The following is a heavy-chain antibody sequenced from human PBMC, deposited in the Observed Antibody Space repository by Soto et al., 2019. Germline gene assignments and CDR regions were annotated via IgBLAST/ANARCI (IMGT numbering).Heavy chain of an antibody. CDR3: ASVGGYSGYDSYYYYGMDV. V-gene: IGHV3-53*02. J-gene: IGHJ6*02. Sequence: EVQLVETGGGLIQPGGSLRLSCAASGFTVSSNYMSWVRQAPGKGLEWVSGIYSGGSTYYADSVKGGFTISRDNSKNKLYLHMNSLRAEDTAVYYCASVGGYSGYDSYYYYGMDVWGQGTTVTVSS. CDR2: IYSGGST. CDR1: GFTVSSNY. D-gene: IGHD5-12*01.